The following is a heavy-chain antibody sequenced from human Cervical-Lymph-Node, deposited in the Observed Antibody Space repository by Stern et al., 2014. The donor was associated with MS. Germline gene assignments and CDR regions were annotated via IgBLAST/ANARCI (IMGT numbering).Heavy chain of an antibody. CDR2: IYYGGST. J-gene: IGHJ4*02. V-gene: IGHV4-31*03. CDR3: ARSYVDSLFDN. CDR1: GGSISSGGYY. D-gene: IGHD4-17*01. Sequence: QVQLQESGPGLVKPSQTLSLTCTVSGGSISSGGYYWTWIRQHPGKGLEWIGYIYYGGSTQYNPSLKSRVTISVDTSNNQLSLRLSSVTAADTAVYYCARSYVDSLFDNWGQGTLVTVSS.